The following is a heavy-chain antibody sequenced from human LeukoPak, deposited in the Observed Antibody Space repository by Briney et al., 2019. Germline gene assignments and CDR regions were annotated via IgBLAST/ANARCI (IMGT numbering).Heavy chain of an antibody. CDR1: GFTVSSNY. CDR2: IYSGDST. J-gene: IGHJ4*02. D-gene: IGHD5-18*01. CDR3: ARQRGYNYGAFDY. Sequence: GGSLRLSCAASGFTVSSNYMSWVRQAPGKGVEWVSVIYSGDSTYYADSVKGRFTISRDNTKNTLDLQMSSLRAEDTAVYYCARQRGYNYGAFDYWGQGTLVTVSS. V-gene: IGHV3-53*01.